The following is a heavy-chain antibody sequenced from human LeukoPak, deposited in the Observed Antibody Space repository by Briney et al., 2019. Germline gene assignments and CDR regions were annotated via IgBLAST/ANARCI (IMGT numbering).Heavy chain of an antibody. CDR3: AKARKDCGGGICYSRSFDF. Sequence: GGSLRLSCAASGFTFSSHAMAWVRQAPGKGLEWISSIGATDDSTYYADSVKGRFTISRDISKNTLYLQMNSLRAEDTAIYYCAKARKDCGGGICYSRSFDFWGQGSLVTVSS. V-gene: IGHV3-23*01. CDR1: GFTFSSHA. CDR2: IGATDDST. J-gene: IGHJ4*02. D-gene: IGHD2-15*01.